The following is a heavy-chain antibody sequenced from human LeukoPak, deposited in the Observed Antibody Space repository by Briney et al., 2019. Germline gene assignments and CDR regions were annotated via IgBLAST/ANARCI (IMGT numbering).Heavy chain of an antibody. CDR2: IYSGGST. CDR3: ARDKKVDWFDP. Sequence: PGGSLRLSCAASGFTVSSNYMSWVRQAPGKGLEWVSVIYSGGSTYYADSVKGRFTISRDNSRNTLYLQMNSLRAEDTAVYYCARDKKVDWFDPWGQGTVVTVSS. V-gene: IGHV3-66*01. CDR1: GFTVSSNY. J-gene: IGHJ5*02.